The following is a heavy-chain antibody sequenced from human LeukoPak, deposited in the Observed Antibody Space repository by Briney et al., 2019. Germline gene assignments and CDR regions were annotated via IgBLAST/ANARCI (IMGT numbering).Heavy chain of an antibody. CDR3: ARDLLNGYFDH. CDR1: GFTFSSYS. J-gene: IGHJ4*02. D-gene: IGHD2-8*01. CDR2: ISSSSSYI. V-gene: IGHV3-21*01. Sequence: PGGSLRLPCAASGFTFSSYSMNWVRQAPGKGLEWVSSISSSSSYIYYADSVKGRFTISRDNAKNSLYLQMNSLRAEDTAVYHCARDLLNGYFDHWGQGTLVTVSS.